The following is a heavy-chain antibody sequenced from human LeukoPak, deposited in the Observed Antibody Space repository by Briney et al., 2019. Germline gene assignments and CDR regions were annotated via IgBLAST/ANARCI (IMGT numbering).Heavy chain of an antibody. V-gene: IGHV5-51*01. CDR3: ARRYDNSGFYTY. J-gene: IGHJ4*02. CDR2: IYPGDPDT. Sequence: GESLKISCKGSGYSFSNYWIGWVRQMPGKGLEWMGIIYPGDPDTRYSPSFQGQVTISADKSISTAYLQWSSLKASDTAMYYCARRYDNSGFYTYWGQGTLVTVSS. CDR1: GYSFSNYW. D-gene: IGHD3-22*01.